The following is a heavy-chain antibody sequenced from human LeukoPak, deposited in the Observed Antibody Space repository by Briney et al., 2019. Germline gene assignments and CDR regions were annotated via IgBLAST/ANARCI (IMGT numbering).Heavy chain of an antibody. Sequence: GASVKVSCKASGYTFTSYYMHWVRKAPGQGLEWMGIINPSGGSTSYAQKFQGRVTMTRDTSTSTVYMELSSLRSEDTAVYYCARDSPYSITIFGVAPLYYYYGMDVWGQGTTVTVSS. CDR2: INPSGGST. CDR3: ARDSPYSITIFGVAPLYYYYGMDV. V-gene: IGHV1-46*01. CDR1: GYTFTSYY. J-gene: IGHJ6*02. D-gene: IGHD3-3*01.